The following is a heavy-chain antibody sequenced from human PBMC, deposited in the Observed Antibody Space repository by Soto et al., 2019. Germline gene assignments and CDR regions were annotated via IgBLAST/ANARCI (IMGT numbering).Heavy chain of an antibody. V-gene: IGHV3-23*01. D-gene: IGHD4-17*01. CDR3: AKGIVGGDYVFGYFQH. CDR2: ISGSGGST. Sequence: EVQLLESGGGLVQPGGSLRLSCAASGFTFSSYAMSWVRQAPGKGLEWVSAISGSGGSTYYADSVKGRFTISRDNSKNTLYLQMNSLRAEDTAVYYCAKGIVGGDYVFGYFQHWGQGTLVTVSS. J-gene: IGHJ1*01. CDR1: GFTFSSYA.